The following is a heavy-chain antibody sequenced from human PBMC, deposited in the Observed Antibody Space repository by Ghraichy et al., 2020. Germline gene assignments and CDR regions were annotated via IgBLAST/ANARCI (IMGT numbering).Heavy chain of an antibody. CDR2: ISWNSGSI. D-gene: IGHD1-26*01. V-gene: IGHV3-9*01. J-gene: IGHJ4*02. CDR3: AKDIGGSYSTYFDY. Sequence: GGSLRLSCAASGFTFDDYAMHWVRQAPGKGLEWVSGISWNSGSIGYADSVKGRFTISRDNAKNSLYLQMNSLRAEDTALYYCAKDIGGSYSTYFDYWGQGTLVTVSS. CDR1: GFTFDDYA.